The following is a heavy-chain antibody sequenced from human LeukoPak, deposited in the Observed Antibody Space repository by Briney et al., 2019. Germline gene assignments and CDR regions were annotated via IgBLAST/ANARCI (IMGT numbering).Heavy chain of an antibody. J-gene: IGHJ4*02. CDR2: ISSSSSYI. CDR3: AKDLPYSGWDELGY. D-gene: IGHD5-12*01. CDR1: GFTFSSYS. Sequence: GGSLRLSCAASGFTFSSYSMNWVRQAPGKGLEWVSSISSSSSYIYYADSVKGRFTISRDNSKNTLYLQMNSLRAEDTAVYYCAKDLPYSGWDELGYWGQGTLVTVSS. V-gene: IGHV3-21*04.